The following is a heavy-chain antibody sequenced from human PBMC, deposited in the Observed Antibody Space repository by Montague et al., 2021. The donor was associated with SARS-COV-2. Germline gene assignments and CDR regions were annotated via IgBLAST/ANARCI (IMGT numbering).Heavy chain of an antibody. CDR3: ARNLVVHYWYGMDV. J-gene: IGHJ6*02. CDR1: GGSISSYY. D-gene: IGHD2-15*01. Sequence: SETLSLTCTVSGGSISSYYWSWIRQPPGKGLEWIGYIYYSGNTNYNPSLKSRVTISVDTSKNQFSLNLSSVTAADTAVYYCARNLVVHYWYGMDVWGQGTTVTVSS. V-gene: IGHV4-59*01. CDR2: IYYSGNT.